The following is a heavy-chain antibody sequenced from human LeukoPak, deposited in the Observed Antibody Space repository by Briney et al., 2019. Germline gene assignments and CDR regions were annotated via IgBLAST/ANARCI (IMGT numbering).Heavy chain of an antibody. D-gene: IGHD3-10*01. V-gene: IGHV4-34*01. J-gene: IGHJ4*02. CDR3: ARGRYGSGSSPAGYFDY. Sequence: SETLSLTCAVYGGSFSGYYWSWIRQPPGKGLGWIGEINHSGSTNYNPSLKSRVTISVDTSKNQFSLKLSSVTAADTAVYYCARGRYGSGSSPAGYFDYWGQGTLVTVSS. CDR1: GGSFSGYY. CDR2: INHSGST.